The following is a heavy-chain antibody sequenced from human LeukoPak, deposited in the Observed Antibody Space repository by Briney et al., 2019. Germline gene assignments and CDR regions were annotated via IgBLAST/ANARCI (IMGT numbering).Heavy chain of an antibody. Sequence: ASVKVSCKASGYTFTGYYMHWVRQAPGQGLEWMGRINPNSGGTNYAQKSQGRVTMTRDTSISTAYMELSRLRSDDTAVYYCARVHLGIAARRSGWNAFDIWGQGTMVTVSS. CDR1: GYTFTGYY. CDR2: INPNSGGT. V-gene: IGHV1-2*06. CDR3: ARVHLGIAARRSGWNAFDI. J-gene: IGHJ3*02. D-gene: IGHD6-6*01.